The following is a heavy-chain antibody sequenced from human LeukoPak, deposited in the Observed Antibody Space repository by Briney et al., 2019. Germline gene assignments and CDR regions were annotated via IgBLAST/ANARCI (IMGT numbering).Heavy chain of an antibody. J-gene: IGHJ6*03. CDR1: GFTFDDYG. D-gene: IGHD2-2*01. CDR3: ARDSSTSWYYYYYYMDV. V-gene: IGHV3-20*04. CDR2: INWNGGST. Sequence: GGSLRLSCAASGFTFDDYGMSWVRQAPGKGLEWVSGINWNGGSTGYADSVEGRFTISRDNAKNSLYLQMNSLRAEDTALYYCARDSSTSWYYYYYYMDVWGKGTTVTVSS.